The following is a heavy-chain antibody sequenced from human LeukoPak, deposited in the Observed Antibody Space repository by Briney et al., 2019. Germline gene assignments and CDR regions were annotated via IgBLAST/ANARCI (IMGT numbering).Heavy chain of an antibody. J-gene: IGHJ6*03. V-gene: IGHV4-59*11. CDR1: GGSISSQY. Sequence: PSETLSLTCTVSGGSISSQYWTWIRQSPGKGLEWIGYIYYTGSTRYSPSLKSRVSISADTSKNQFFLKLSSATAADTAVYYCARLPVAGDYNSYFFYMDVWGKGTTVTVFS. CDR3: ARLPVAGDYNSYFFYMDV. D-gene: IGHD6-19*01. CDR2: IYYTGST.